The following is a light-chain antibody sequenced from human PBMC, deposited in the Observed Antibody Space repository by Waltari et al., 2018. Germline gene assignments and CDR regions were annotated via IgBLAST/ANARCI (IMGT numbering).Light chain of an antibody. CDR2: KAS. J-gene: IGKJ2*01. CDR1: QSSSSW. CDR3: QQYNSYLIYT. Sequence: DIQMTQSPSTLSASVGDRVTITCRASQSSSSWLAWYQQKPGKAPKLLIYKASSLESGVPSRFSGSGSWTEFTLTINNLQPDDFATYYCQQYNSYLIYTFGQGTKLEIK. V-gene: IGKV1-5*03.